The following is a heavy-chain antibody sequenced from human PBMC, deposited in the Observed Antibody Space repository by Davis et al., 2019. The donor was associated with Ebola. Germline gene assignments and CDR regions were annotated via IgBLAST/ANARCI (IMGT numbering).Heavy chain of an antibody. J-gene: IGHJ4*02. CDR2: IRSKANSYAT. CDR3: TCTIQMAPTDY. D-gene: IGHD5-24*01. Sequence: GESLKISCAASGFTFSGSGMHWVRQASGKGLEWVGRIRSKANSYATAYAASVKGRFTISRDDSKNTAYLQMNSLKTEDTAVYYCTCTIQMAPTDYWGQGTLVTVSS. CDR1: GFTFSGSG. V-gene: IGHV3-73*01.